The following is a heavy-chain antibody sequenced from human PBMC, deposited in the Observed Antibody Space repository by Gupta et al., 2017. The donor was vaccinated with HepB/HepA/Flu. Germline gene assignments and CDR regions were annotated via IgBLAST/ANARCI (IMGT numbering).Heavy chain of an antibody. D-gene: IGHD2-15*01. CDR1: GFTFRRYW. J-gene: IGHJ4*02. V-gene: IGHV3-74*01. Sequence: EVQLVESGGGLVQPGGSLRLSCAASGFTFRRYWMHWVRQTPDRGLVWVSHIAPDGSSTNYADSVKGRFTISRDNAKNVLYLQMNSLRAEDTAVYYCSRGWFRSTWPGAYWGQGTLVNVSS. CDR3: SRGWFRSTWPGAY. CDR2: IAPDGSST.